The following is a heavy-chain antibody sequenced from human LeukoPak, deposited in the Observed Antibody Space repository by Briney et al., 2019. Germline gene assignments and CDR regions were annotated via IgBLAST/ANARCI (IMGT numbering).Heavy chain of an antibody. CDR3: ARDRSPELLPYY. CDR2: ISSSSSYI. V-gene: IGHV3-21*01. J-gene: IGHJ4*02. D-gene: IGHD3-10*01. Sequence: PGGSLRLSCAASGFTFSSYSMNWVRQAPGKGLEWVSSISSSSSYIYYADSVKGRFTISGDNAKNSLYLQMNSLRAEDTAVYYCARDRSPELLPYYWGQGILVTVSS. CDR1: GFTFSSYS.